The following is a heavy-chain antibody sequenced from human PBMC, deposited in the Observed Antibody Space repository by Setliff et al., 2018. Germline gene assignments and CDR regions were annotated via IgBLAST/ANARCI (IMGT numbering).Heavy chain of an antibody. CDR1: GFTFSSYT. CDR3: AKRGDTRTFDY. V-gene: IGHV3-23*01. CDR2: ISARNGLT. Sequence: PGGSLSLSCEASGFTFSSYTMTWVRQATGEGLEWVSGISARNGLTYYADSVKGRFTMSRDISKNTVYLHMTSLRAEDTAMYYGAKRGDTRTFDYWGQGTLVTVSS. D-gene: IGHD5-18*01. J-gene: IGHJ4*02.